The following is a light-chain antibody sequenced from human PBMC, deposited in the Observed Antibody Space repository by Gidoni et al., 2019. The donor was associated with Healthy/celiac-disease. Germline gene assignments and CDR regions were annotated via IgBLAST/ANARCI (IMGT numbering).Light chain of an antibody. J-gene: IGLJ2*01. CDR2: QGR. V-gene: IGLV2-23*01. CDR3: CSYAGSSPVV. Sequence: QSALTQPASVSGSPGQSITISCTGTSSDVGSYNLVSWYQQHPGKAPKLMIYQGRKRPSGVSNLFSGSKSGNTASLTISGLQAEDEADYYCCSYAGSSPVVFGGGTKLTVL. CDR1: SSDVGSYNL.